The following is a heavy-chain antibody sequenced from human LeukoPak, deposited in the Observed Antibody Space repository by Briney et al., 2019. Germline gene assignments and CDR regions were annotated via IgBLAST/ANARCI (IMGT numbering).Heavy chain of an antibody. D-gene: IGHD4-11*01. CDR3: ARDIATTVTTLSNYYYYYGMDV. Sequence: GGSLRLSCAASGFTFSSNNMNWVRQAPGKGLEWVSSISSSSSYIYYADSVRGRSTNSSYIDENSLYLKMNSMRAEDMAVYYCARDIATTVTTLSNYYYYYGMDVWGQGTTVTVSS. J-gene: IGHJ6*02. CDR2: ISSSSSYI. V-gene: IGHV3-21*01. CDR1: GFTFSSNN.